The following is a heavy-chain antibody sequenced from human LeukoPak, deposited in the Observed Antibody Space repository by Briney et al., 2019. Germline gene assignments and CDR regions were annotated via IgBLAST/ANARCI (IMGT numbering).Heavy chain of an antibody. CDR3: ARDLMIVVMGDAFDI. V-gene: IGHV3-21*01. D-gene: IGHD3-22*01. CDR2: ISSSSSYI. Sequence: GGSLRLSCAASGFTFSSYSMNWVRQAPGKGLEWVSSISSSSSYIYYADSVKGRLTISRDNAKNSLYLQMNSLRAEDTAVYYCARDLMIVVMGDAFDIWGQGTMVTVSS. J-gene: IGHJ3*02. CDR1: GFTFSSYS.